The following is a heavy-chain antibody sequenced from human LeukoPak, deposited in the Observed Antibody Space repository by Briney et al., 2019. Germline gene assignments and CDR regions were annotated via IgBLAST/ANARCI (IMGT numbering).Heavy chain of an antibody. CDR3: ARSYYDILTGYSNYWYFDL. CDR2: IKQDGSEK. V-gene: IGHV3-7*01. Sequence: GGSLRLSCAASGFTFSNYWMSWVRQAPGKGLEWVANIKQDGSEKYYVDSVKGRFTISRDNAKNSLYLQMNSLRAEDTAVYYCARSYYDILTGYSNYWYFDLWGRGTLVTVSS. CDR1: GFTFSNYW. J-gene: IGHJ2*01. D-gene: IGHD3-9*01.